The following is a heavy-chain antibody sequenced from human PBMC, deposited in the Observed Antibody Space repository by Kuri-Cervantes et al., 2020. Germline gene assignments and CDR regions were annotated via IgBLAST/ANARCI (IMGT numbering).Heavy chain of an antibody. CDR2: VSVSGDST. D-gene: IGHD3-16*01. J-gene: IGHJ4*02. CDR1: GFTFRTYA. V-gene: IGHV3-23*01. Sequence: GGSLRLSCATSGFTFRTYAMSWVRQVPGKGLEWVSAVSVSGDSTYYADSVRGRFTISRDNSKNTLYLQMNSLRAEDTAVYYCARVLGGIDYWGQGTLVTVSS. CDR3: ARVLGGIDY.